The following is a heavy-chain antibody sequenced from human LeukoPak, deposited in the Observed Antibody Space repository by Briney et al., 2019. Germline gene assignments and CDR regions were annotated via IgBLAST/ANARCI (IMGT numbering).Heavy chain of an antibody. D-gene: IGHD2-15*01. CDR1: GYSISSNYY. Sequence: SSETLSLTCSVSGYSISSNYYWGWIRQPPGKGLEWNGSIYHSGSTYYNPSLKSRVTISVDTSKNQFSLKLSSVTAADTAVYYCAREGYCSGGNCYHNWFDPWGQGTLVTVSS. V-gene: IGHV4-38-2*02. CDR3: AREGYCSGGNCYHNWFDP. CDR2: IYHSGST. J-gene: IGHJ5*02.